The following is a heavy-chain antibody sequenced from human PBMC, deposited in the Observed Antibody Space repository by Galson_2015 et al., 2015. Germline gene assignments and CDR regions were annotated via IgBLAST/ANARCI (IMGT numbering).Heavy chain of an antibody. CDR2: IDLVNGNT. J-gene: IGHJ4*02. CDR1: GYTFTTYA. CDR3: ARYGSGSFAY. V-gene: IGHV1-3*01. Sequence: SVKVSCKASGYTFTTYAIHWVRQAPGQGLEWMGWIDLVNGNTKYPQKFQGRVSFTRDTSASTAYMEVNILTSEDTDVYYCARYGSGSFAYWGQGTLVSVSS. D-gene: IGHD3-10*01.